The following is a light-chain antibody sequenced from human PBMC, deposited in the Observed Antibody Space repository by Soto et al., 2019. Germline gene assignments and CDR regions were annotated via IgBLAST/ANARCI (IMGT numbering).Light chain of an antibody. J-gene: IGLJ2*01. Sequence: QSVLTQPPSASGTPGQRVTISCSGSSSNIGSNTVNWYQQLPGTAPKLVIYSNNQRPSGVPDRFSGSKSVTSASLAISGLQSDDEADYYCVAWDDSLNGYVVFGGGTKVTVL. CDR2: SNN. V-gene: IGLV1-44*01. CDR3: VAWDDSLNGYVV. CDR1: SSNIGSNT.